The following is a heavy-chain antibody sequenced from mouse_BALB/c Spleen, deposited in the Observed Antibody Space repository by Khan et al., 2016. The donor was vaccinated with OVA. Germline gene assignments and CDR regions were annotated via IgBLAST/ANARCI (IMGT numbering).Heavy chain of an antibody. CDR1: GFTFSNFG. CDR3: ARSLITTWYFDV. V-gene: IGHV5-17*02. Sequence: EVELVESGGGLVQPGGSRKLSCAASGFTFSNFGMHWVRQAPEKGLEWVAYISSGSATIYYADTVKGRFTISRDNPKNTLFLQMTSLRSEAAAIYYCARSLITTWYFDVWGAGTTVTVSS. J-gene: IGHJ1*01. CDR2: ISSGSATI. D-gene: IGHD2-4*01.